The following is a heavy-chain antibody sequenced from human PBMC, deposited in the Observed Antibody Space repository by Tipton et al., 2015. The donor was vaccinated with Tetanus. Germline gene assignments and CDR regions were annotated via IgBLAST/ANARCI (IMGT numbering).Heavy chain of an antibody. V-gene: IGHV4-4*07. D-gene: IGHD2-15*01. Sequence: TLSLTCTVSGGSVSSYYWTWFRQPPGKRLEWIGFVSSSGNSNYSPSLTGRVSMSLDTSKQQFSLSLTSATAADTAVYYCVRPDRYCSGCSCYLALDSWGQGTLITVSS. CDR2: VSSSGNS. J-gene: IGHJ5*01. CDR3: VRPDRYCSGCSCYLALDS. CDR1: GGSVSSYY.